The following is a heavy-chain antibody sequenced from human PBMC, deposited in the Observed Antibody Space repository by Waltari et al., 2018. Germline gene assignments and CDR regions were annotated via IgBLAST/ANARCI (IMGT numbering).Heavy chain of an antibody. CDR3: ASGNSHAFDI. V-gene: IGHV3-74*01. D-gene: IGHD1-7*01. Sequence: EVQLVESGGGLIQPGGSLRLSCAASGFTFSSYWVHWVRQAPGKGLVWVARINRDGGSTSNADSVKGRFTISRDNAKNTLYLQMNSLRAEDTAMYYCASGNSHAFDIWGQGTMVTVSS. CDR2: INRDGGST. CDR1: GFTFSSYW. J-gene: IGHJ3*02.